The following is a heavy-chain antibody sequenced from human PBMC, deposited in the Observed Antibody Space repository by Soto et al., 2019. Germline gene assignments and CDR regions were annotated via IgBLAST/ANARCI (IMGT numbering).Heavy chain of an antibody. D-gene: IGHD6-6*01. J-gene: IGHJ6*02. Sequence: GGSLRLSCAASGFTFDDYAMHWVRQAPGKGLKWVSGISWNSGSIGYADSVKGRFTISRDNAKNSLYLQMNSLRAEDTAMYYCARLRIAARPFYYYNMDVWGQGTTVTVSS. CDR3: ARLRIAARPFYYYNMDV. CDR2: ISWNSGSI. CDR1: GFTFDDYA. V-gene: IGHV3-9*01.